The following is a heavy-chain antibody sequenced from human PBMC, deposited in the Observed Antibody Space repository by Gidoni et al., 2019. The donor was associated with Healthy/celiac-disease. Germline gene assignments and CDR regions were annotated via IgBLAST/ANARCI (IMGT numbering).Heavy chain of an antibody. CDR2: IYYSGST. CDR1: GGSISSYY. J-gene: IGHJ4*02. D-gene: IGHD6-25*01. CDR3: ARDGGYNSLDY. V-gene: IGHV4-59*01. Sequence: QVQLQESGPGLVKPSETLSLTCTVSGGSISSYYWSWIRQPPGKGLEWIGYIYYSGSTNYNPSLKSRVTISVDTSKNQFSLKLSSVTAADTAVYYCARDGGYNSLDYWGQGTLVTVSS.